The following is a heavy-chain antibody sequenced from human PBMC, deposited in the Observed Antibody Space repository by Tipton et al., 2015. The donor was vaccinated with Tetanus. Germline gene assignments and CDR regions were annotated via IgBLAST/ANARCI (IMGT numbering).Heavy chain of an antibody. CDR3: ARDLGGYFDY. CDR1: GFTVSSNY. D-gene: IGHD2-15*01. Sequence: AASGFTVSSNYMSWVRQAPGKGLEWVSVIYSGGSTYYADSVKGRFTISRDNSKNTLYLQMNSLRAENTAVYYCARDLGGYFDYWGQGTLVTVSS. J-gene: IGHJ4*02. CDR2: IYSGGST. V-gene: IGHV3-53*01.